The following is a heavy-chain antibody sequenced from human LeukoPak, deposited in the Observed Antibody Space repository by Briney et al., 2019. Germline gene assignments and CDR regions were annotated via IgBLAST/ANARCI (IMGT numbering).Heavy chain of an antibody. J-gene: IGHJ6*01. CDR2: ISDTSTNT. D-gene: IGHD3-10*01. Sequence: GGSLRLSYAASGFTFSNYALSWVRQAPGKGLEWVSTISDTSTNTYYADSVTGRFTISRDNSMNTLYLQMNSLRAEDTAIYFCAKVPYPDYGSWRPPFMDVWGQGTTVAVSS. CDR3: AKVPYPDYGSWRPPFMDV. CDR1: GFTFSNYA. V-gene: IGHV3-23*01.